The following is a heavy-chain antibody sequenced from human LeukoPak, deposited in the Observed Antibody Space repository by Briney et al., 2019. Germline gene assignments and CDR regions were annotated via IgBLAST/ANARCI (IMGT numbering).Heavy chain of an antibody. CDR1: GYLFTSYC. CDR2: IYPGDSGP. J-gene: IGHJ3*01. CDR3: GMSGDRVPLQDDVFDV. Sequence: GGSLQISCKVSGYLFTSYCIGWVRQMPGKGLEWMGIIYPGDSGPTYSPSFQGQVTISVDKSINTAYLQWSSLQASDTAMYYCGMSGDRVPLQDDVFDVWGQGTMVTVST. V-gene: IGHV5-51*01. D-gene: IGHD1-26*01.